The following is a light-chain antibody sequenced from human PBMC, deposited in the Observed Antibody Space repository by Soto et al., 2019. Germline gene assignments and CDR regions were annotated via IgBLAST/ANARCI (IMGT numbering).Light chain of an antibody. CDR3: QQRSNWPA. CDR2: AAS. CDR1: QSVSGR. J-gene: IGKJ4*01. Sequence: EIVMTQSPATLSVSPGERATLSCRASQSVSGRLAWYQQKRGQAPRLLIYAASTRATGIPARFSGTGSGTDFTLTISSLEPEDFAVYYCQQRSNWPAFGGGTKVDI. V-gene: IGKV3-15*01.